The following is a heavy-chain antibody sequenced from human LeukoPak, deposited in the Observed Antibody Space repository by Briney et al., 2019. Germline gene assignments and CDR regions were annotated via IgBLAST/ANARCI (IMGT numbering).Heavy chain of an antibody. V-gene: IGHV4-61*01. CDR2: LYSSGSA. CDR1: GGSLTSPTYY. J-gene: IGHJ4*02. D-gene: IGHD3-3*01. CDR3: ARFKSGGFYYFDS. Sequence: KPSETLSLTCTVSGGSLTSPTYYQWSWMRQSPGRGLELIGSLYSSGSAKFNPSLTSRVTMSLDTSQNQFSLKLSSVTAEDSAMYHCARFKSGGFYYFDSWGQGILVIVSS.